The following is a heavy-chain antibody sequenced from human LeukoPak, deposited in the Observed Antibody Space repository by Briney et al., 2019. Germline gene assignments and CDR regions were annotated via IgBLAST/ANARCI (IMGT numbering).Heavy chain of an antibody. V-gene: IGHV3-7*03. J-gene: IGHJ4*02. CDR2: IKQDGSQK. Sequence: GGSLRLSCAASGFTFSSYWMTWVRQAPGKGLEWVANIKQDGSQKYYVGSVKGRFTISRDNAKNSLFLQMNSLRADDTAVYYCAPQGSGWYDYWGQGTLVTVSS. CDR3: APQGSGWYDY. CDR1: GFTFSSYW. D-gene: IGHD6-19*01.